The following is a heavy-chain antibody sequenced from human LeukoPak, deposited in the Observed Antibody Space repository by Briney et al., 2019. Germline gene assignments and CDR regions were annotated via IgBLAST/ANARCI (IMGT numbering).Heavy chain of an antibody. CDR3: ARAIIAGPTKGPNFDY. J-gene: IGHJ4*02. V-gene: IGHV4-31*03. CDR2: IYYSGST. CDR1: GGSISSGGYY. D-gene: IGHD6-13*01. Sequence: SQTLSLTCTVSGGSISSGGYYWSWIRQHPGKGLEWIGYIYYSGSTYYNPSLKSRVTISVDTSKNQFSLKLSSVTAADTAVYYCARAIIAGPTKGPNFDYWGQGTLVTVSS.